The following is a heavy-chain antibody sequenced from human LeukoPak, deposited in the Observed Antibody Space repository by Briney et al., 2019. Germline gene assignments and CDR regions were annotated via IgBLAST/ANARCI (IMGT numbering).Heavy chain of an antibody. CDR2: INPNSGGT. Sequence: GASVKLSCKASGYTFTGYYMHWVRQAPGQGLEWMGWINPNSGGTNYAQKFQGRVTMTRDTSISTAYMELSRLRSDDTAVYYCARDWEGLGEYWYFDLWGRGTLVTVSS. V-gene: IGHV1-2*02. J-gene: IGHJ2*01. CDR3: ARDWEGLGEYWYFDL. D-gene: IGHD1-26*01. CDR1: GYTFTGYY.